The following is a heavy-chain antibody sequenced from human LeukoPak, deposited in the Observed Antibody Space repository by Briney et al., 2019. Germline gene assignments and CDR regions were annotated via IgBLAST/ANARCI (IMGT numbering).Heavy chain of an antibody. CDR3: VTNSQGSR. D-gene: IGHD2-15*01. CDR2: FYYSAT. Sequence: SETLFLTCTVSGGSVSSTSYYWGWIRQPPGKGLEWIGNFYYSATFYNPSLQSRVTISVDTSKKQFSLKLNSVTAADTAVYYCVTNSQGSRWGQGTLVTVSS. J-gene: IGHJ4*02. V-gene: IGHV4-39*01. CDR1: GGSVSSTSYY.